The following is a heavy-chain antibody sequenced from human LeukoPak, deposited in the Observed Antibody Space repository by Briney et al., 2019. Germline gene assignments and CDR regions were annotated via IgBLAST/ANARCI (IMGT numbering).Heavy chain of an antibody. D-gene: IGHD6-19*01. CDR3: ATDGRSSGWYGFDY. Sequence: GGCLRLSCAASGFTFTTYSMNWIRQSPGKGLEWVSSITSPVGRIYYADSLKGRITISRDNARNSLYLQMNSLTAEDTAVYYCATDGRSSGWYGFDYWGLGTLVTVSS. J-gene: IGHJ4*02. V-gene: IGHV3-21*01. CDR2: ITSPVGRI. CDR1: GFTFTTYS.